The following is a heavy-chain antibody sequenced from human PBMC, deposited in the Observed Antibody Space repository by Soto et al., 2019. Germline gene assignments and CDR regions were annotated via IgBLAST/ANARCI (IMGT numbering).Heavy chain of an antibody. CDR3: TTPHGRNAFDI. V-gene: IGHV3-15*01. J-gene: IGHJ3*02. D-gene: IGHD2-8*01. CDR2: IKSKTDGGTT. Sequence: PGGSLRLSCAASGFTFANAWMSWVRQAPGRGLEWVGRIKSKTDGGTTNYAAPVKDRFTISRDDSKNTLFLQMNSLKTEDTAVYYCTTPHGRNAFDIWGQGTMVTVSS. CDR1: GFTFANAW.